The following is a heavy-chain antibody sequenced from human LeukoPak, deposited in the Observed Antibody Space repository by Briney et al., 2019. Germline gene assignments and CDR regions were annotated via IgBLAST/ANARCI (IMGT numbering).Heavy chain of an antibody. V-gene: IGHV3-7*03. CDR2: IKQDGSEK. J-gene: IGHJ4*02. Sequence: GGSLRLSCAASGFTFSSYWMSWVRQAPGKGLEWVANIKQDGSEKYYVDSVKGRFTISRDNAKNSLYLQMNSLRAEDTAIYYCANSPRQNNFYDYWGQGTLVTVSS. CDR1: GFTFSSYW. D-gene: IGHD2/OR15-2a*01. CDR3: ANSPRQNNFYDY.